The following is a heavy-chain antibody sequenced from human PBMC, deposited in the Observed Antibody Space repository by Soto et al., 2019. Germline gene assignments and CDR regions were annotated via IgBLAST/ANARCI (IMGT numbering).Heavy chain of an antibody. CDR2: IYYSGSP. V-gene: IGHV4-59*08. Sequence: SETLSLTCTVSGGSITSYYWTWMRQPPGKELEWIGYIYYSGSPNYNPSLKSRVTISVDTPKNQFSLKLTSVTAADTAVYHCARHVGNSPPGSWGQGTLVTVSS. CDR1: GGSITSYY. CDR3: ARHVGNSPPGS. D-gene: IGHD1-26*01. J-gene: IGHJ4*02.